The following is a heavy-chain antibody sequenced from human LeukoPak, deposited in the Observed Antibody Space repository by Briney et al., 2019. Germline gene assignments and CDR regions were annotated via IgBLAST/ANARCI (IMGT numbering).Heavy chain of an antibody. D-gene: IGHD6-13*01. J-gene: IGHJ2*01. V-gene: IGHV3-21*01. CDR2: ISSSSSYI. CDR3: AREGIARKTYWYFDL. CDR1: GFTFSSYS. Sequence: GGSLRLSCAASGFTFSSYSMNWVRQAPGKGLEWVSSISSSSSYIYYADSVKGRFTISRDNAKNSLYLQMNSLRAEDTAVYYCAREGIARKTYWYFDLWGRGTLVTVSS.